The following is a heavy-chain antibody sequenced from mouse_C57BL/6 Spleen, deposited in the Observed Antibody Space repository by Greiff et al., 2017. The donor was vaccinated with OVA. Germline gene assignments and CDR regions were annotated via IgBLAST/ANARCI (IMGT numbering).Heavy chain of an antibody. CDR2: IDPNSGGT. CDR1: GYTFTSYW. J-gene: IGHJ4*01. V-gene: IGHV1-72*01. D-gene: IGHD2-4*01. CDR3: ARKMGLYYDYDRDAMDY. Sequence: VQLQQPGAELVKPGASVELSCKASGYTFTSYWMHWVKQRPGRGLEWIGRIDPNSGGTKYNEKFKSKATLTVDKPSSTAYMQLSSLTSEDSAVYYCARKMGLYYDYDRDAMDYWGQGTSVTVSS.